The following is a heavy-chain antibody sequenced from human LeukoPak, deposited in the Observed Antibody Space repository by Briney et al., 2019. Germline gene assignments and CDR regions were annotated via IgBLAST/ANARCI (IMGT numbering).Heavy chain of an antibody. CDR3: AREGRTNGGSVY. Sequence: SETLSLTCTVSGDSINVYSWNWIRQSPGKGLEWIAYMYYSGTTNYNPSLENRVAISLDLSRHQFSLRLNSVTAADTAVYYCAREGRTNGGSVYWGQGTLVTVSS. D-gene: IGHD1-26*01. J-gene: IGHJ4*02. CDR1: GDSINVYS. CDR2: MYYSGTT. V-gene: IGHV4-59*01.